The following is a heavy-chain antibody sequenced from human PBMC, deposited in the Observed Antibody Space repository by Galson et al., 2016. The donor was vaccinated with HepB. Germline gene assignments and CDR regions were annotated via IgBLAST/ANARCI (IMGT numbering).Heavy chain of an antibody. D-gene: IGHD4-17*01. CDR3: ASRRGDFDY. CDR1: GFTFSNYG. CDR2: IWYDGSTK. Sequence: SLRLSCAASGFTFSNYGMHWVRQAPGKGLEWLATIWYDGSTKNYADSVSGRFTNSRDNPRNTLYLQMNSLRAEDTAVYYCASRRGDFDYWGQGTLVTVSS. V-gene: IGHV3-33*08. J-gene: IGHJ4*02.